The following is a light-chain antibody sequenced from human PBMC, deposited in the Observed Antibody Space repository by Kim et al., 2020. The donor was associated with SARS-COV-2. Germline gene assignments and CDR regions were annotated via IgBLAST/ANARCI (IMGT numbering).Light chain of an antibody. CDR1: SSDVGVYNY. CDR2: DVS. V-gene: IGLV2-11*01. J-gene: IGLJ2*01. CDR3: CSYAGSRTWV. Sequence: GQSFPISCPGTSSDVGVYNYFSWYQQYPGKAPKLMISDVSKRPSWVPDRFSGSKSGNTASLTISGLQAEDEADYYCCSYAGSRTWVFGGGTQLTVL.